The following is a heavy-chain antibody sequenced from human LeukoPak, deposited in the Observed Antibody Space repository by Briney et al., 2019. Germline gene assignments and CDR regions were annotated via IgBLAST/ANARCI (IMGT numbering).Heavy chain of an antibody. D-gene: IGHD4-11*01. Sequence: PSETLSLTCTVSGASIRGQYWSWFRQTPGQGLQWIAWIRFSGASNSNPSLKSRVTISGDTSKNQISLKLTSVTATDTAVYYCARHQDYSGTTFYDYMDVWGKGTTVTVSS. CDR2: IRFSGAS. CDR1: GASIRGQY. V-gene: IGHV4-59*08. CDR3: ARHQDYSGTTFYDYMDV. J-gene: IGHJ6*03.